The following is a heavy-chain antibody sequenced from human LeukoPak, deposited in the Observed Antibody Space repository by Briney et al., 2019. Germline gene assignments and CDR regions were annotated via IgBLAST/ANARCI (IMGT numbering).Heavy chain of an antibody. D-gene: IGHD2-2*01. CDR3: ARSDCSSTSCYDQYYFDY. J-gene: IGHJ4*02. V-gene: IGHV1-69*02. CDR2: ITPILGIA. Sequence: SVKVSCKASGGTFSSYTISWVRQAPGQGLEWMGRITPILGIANYAQKFQGRVTITADKSTSTAYMELSSLRSEDTAVYYCARSDCSSTSCYDQYYFDYWGQGTLVTVSS. CDR1: GGTFSSYT.